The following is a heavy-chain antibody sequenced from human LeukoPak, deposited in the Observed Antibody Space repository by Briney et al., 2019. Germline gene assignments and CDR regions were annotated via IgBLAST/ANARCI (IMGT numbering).Heavy chain of an antibody. CDR2: ISSSSSYI. D-gene: IGHD3-3*01. CDR3: ARVMDFWSGYCDY. CDR1: GFTFSSYS. J-gene: IGHJ4*02. Sequence: GGSLRLSCAASGFTFSSYSMTWVRQAPGKGLEWVSSISSSSSYIYYADSVKGRFTISRDNAKNSLYLQMNSLRAEDTAVYYCARVMDFWSGYCDYWGQGTLVTVSS. V-gene: IGHV3-21*01.